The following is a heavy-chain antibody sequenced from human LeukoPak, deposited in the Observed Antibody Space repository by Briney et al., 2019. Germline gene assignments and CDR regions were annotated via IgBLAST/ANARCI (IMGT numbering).Heavy chain of an antibody. CDR1: GFTFSSYE. Sequence: GGSLRLSCAASGFTFSSYEMNWVRQAPGKGLEWVSYISSSGSTIYYADSVKGRFTISRDNAKNSLYLQMNSLRAEDTAVYYCARDYIAARPLYYYYGMDVWGQGITVTVSS. CDR2: ISSSGSTI. J-gene: IGHJ6*02. CDR3: ARDYIAARPLYYYYGMDV. V-gene: IGHV3-48*03. D-gene: IGHD6-6*01.